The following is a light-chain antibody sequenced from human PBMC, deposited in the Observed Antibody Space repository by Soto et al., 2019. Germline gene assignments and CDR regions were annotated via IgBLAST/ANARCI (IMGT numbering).Light chain of an antibody. CDR2: GAS. CDR3: QQYDTFST. CDR1: QSISSW. V-gene: IGKV1-5*01. J-gene: IGKJ1*01. Sequence: DIQMTQSPSTLSASVGDRVTITCRASQSISSWLAWYQQKPGKAPKLLIHGASSLESGVPSRFSGSGSGTEFTLTISSLQPDDFATYYCQQYDTFSTFGQGIKVEIK.